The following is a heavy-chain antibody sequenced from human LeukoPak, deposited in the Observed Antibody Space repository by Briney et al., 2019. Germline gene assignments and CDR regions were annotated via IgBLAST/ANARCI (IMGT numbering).Heavy chain of an antibody. J-gene: IGHJ6*03. CDR1: GYTFTGYY. CDR3: ARDLASTIIYYYMDV. D-gene: IGHD2-15*01. CDR2: INPNSGGT. Sequence: ASVKVSCKASGYTFTGYYMHWVRQAPGQGLEWMGWINPNSGGTNYAQKFQGRVTMTRDTSISTAYMELSRLTSDDTAVYYCARDLASTIIYYYMDVWGKGTTVTVSS. V-gene: IGHV1-2*02.